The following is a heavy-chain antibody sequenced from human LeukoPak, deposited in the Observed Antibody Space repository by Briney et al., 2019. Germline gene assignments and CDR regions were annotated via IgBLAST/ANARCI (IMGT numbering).Heavy chain of an antibody. Sequence: PGRSLRLSCAASGFTFSSYGMHWVRQAPGKELEWVAVIWYDGSNKYYADSVKGRFTISRDNSKNTLYLQMNSLRAEDTAVYYCARDPWHPAAAGTWGGDYWGQGTLVTVSS. D-gene: IGHD6-13*01. CDR3: ARDPWHPAAAGTWGGDY. J-gene: IGHJ4*02. CDR2: IWYDGSNK. V-gene: IGHV3-33*01. CDR1: GFTFSSYG.